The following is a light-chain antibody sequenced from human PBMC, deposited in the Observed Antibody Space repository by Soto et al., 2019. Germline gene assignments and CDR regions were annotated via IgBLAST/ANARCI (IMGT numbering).Light chain of an antibody. J-gene: IGLJ1*01. CDR1: SSDIGSYNR. CDR2: DVS. Sequence: QSALTQPASVSGSPGQSITISCSGTSSDIGSYNRVSWYQQFPGKAPKLMIYDVSNRPSGVSRRFSRSKSGNTASLTISVLQAEDEAYYYCNSFTISSTYVFGTGTKVTVL. V-gene: IGLV2-14*01. CDR3: NSFTISSTYV.